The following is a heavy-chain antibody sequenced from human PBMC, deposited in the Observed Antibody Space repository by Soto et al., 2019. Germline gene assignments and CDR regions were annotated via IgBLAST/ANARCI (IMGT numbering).Heavy chain of an antibody. CDR1: GYSFTSYW. D-gene: IGHD2-21*02. CDR2: IDPSDSYT. CDR3: ARHVVVVTNAFDI. Sequence: LGESLKISCKGSGYSFTSYWISWVRQMPGKGLEWMGRIDPSDSYTNYSPSFQGHVTISADKSISTAYLQWSSLKASDTAMYYCARHVVVVTNAFDIWGQGTMVTVSS. V-gene: IGHV5-10-1*01. J-gene: IGHJ3*02.